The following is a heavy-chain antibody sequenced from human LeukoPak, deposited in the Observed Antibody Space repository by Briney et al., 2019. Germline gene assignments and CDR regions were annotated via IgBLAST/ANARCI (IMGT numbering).Heavy chain of an antibody. CDR1: GYTFTSYD. CDR3: ARAPPARRYCSSTSCYPNRFDP. Sequence: ASVKVACKASGYTFTSYDINWLRQATGQGLEWMGWMNPNSGNTGYAQKFQGRVTMTRNTSIRTAYMELSSLRSEDTAVYYCARAPPARRYCSSTSCYPNRFDPWGQGTLVTVSS. J-gene: IGHJ5*02. D-gene: IGHD2-2*01. CDR2: MNPNSGNT. V-gene: IGHV1-8*01.